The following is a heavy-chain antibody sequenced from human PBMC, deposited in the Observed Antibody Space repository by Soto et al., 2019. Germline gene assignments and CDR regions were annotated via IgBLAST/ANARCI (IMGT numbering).Heavy chain of an antibody. V-gene: IGHV5-51*01. CDR3: ARHDRYCSSTSCYVSLGPYYHYGIDV. J-gene: IGHJ6*01. Sequence: GEALKISCKGSGYIFTAHCIVWVRQMAGKGLEWVGIICPGYSNIIYSPSVQGQVTISADKSISTAYLQWSSLKASDAAMYYCARHDRYCSSTSCYVSLGPYYHYGIDVWAQGTTVTVSA. D-gene: IGHD2-2*01. CDR1: GYIFTAHC. CDR2: ICPGYSNI.